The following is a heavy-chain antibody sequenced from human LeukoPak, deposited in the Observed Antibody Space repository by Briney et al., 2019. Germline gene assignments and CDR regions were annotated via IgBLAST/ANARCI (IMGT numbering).Heavy chain of an antibody. CDR1: QFTFSDYW. J-gene: IGHJ4*02. V-gene: IGHV3-7*01. CDR2: IKQDGSEK. CDR3: AKGKGYDD. Sequence: AGGSLRLSCAASQFTFSDYWMSWVRQAPGKGLKWVANIKQDGSEKYYVDSVKGRFTISRDNAKNSLYLQMNSLRVEDTAVYYCAKGKGYDDWGQGTLVTVYS. D-gene: IGHD5-12*01.